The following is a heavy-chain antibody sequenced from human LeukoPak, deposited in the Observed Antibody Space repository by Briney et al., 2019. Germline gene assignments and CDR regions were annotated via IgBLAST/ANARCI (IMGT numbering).Heavy chain of an antibody. CDR1: EFIFTTYA. Sequence: GRSLRLSCAASEFIFTTYAMHWVRQAPGKGLEWVAIISYDGNYRNYADSVKGRFTISRDNSKNTLYLQMNSLGAEDTAVYYCTRPAPPGGIVYGFHIWGQGTMVTVSS. CDR2: ISYDGNYR. CDR3: TRPAPPGGIVYGFHI. D-gene: IGHD3-16*02. V-gene: IGHV3-30*03. J-gene: IGHJ3*02.